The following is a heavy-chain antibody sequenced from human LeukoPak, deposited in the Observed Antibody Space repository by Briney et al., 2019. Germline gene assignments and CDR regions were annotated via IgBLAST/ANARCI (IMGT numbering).Heavy chain of an antibody. CDR1: GFTFSRYW. J-gene: IGHJ4*02. CDR2: IKNGGSEE. CDR3: ARAIRGSAVDTGDR. Sequence: GGSVRLSCAASGFTFSRYWMRWVRQAPGKGLEGVANIKNGGSEEYCVVSVKGRFTISRDNARNSLFLQMNSLTVEDTAVYYCARAIRGSAVDTGDRWGQGTLVTVSS. V-gene: IGHV3-7*01. D-gene: IGHD3-10*01.